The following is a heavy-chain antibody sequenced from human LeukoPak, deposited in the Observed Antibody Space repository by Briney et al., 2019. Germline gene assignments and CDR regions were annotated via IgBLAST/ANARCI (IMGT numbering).Heavy chain of an antibody. V-gene: IGHV4-30-4*01. CDR2: IYYSGST. J-gene: IGHJ5*02. CDR1: GGSISSGDYY. CDR3: ARANAAAGRGSGGWFDP. Sequence: SQTLSLTCTVSGGSISSGDYYWSWIRQPPGKGLEWIGYIYYSGSTYYNPSLNSRVTISVDTSKNQFSLKLSSVTAADTAVYYCARANAAAGRGSGGWFDPWGQGTLVTVSS. D-gene: IGHD6-13*01.